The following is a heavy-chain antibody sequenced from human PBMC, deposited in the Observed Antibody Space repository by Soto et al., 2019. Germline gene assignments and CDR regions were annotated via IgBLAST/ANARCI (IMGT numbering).Heavy chain of an antibody. CDR3: ARGDTGYYYGMDV. V-gene: IGHV1-2*04. J-gene: IGHJ6*02. CDR1: GYTFTGYY. CDR2: INPNSGGT. Sequence: GASVKVSCKASGYTFTGYYMHWVRQAPGQGLEWMGWINPNSGGTNYAQKFQGWVTMTRDTSISTAYMELSRLRSDDTAVYYCARGDTGYYYGMDVWGQGTTVTVSS. D-gene: IGHD2-8*02.